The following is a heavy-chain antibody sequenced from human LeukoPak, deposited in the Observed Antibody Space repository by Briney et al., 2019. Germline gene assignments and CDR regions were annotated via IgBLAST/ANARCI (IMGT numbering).Heavy chain of an antibody. CDR2: ITGSGDTT. D-gene: IGHD4-11*01. CDR3: ARAYTVTTAAPDY. Sequence: GGSLRLSCAASGLTFSTSAMSWVRQAPGKGLQWVLAITGSGDTTHYADSVKGRFTISRDNSKNTLFLQMNSLRAEDTAVYYCARAYTVTTAAPDYWGQGTLVTVSS. CDR1: GLTFSTSA. J-gene: IGHJ4*02. V-gene: IGHV3-23*01.